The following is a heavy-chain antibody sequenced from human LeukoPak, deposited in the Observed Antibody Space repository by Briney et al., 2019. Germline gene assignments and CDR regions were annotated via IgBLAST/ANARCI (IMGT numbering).Heavy chain of an antibody. V-gene: IGHV3-30-3*01. J-gene: IGHJ4*02. CDR3: ARDFSYNVDY. CDR2: ISYDGSNK. Sequence: GGSLRLSCAASGFTFSSYAMHWVRQAPGKGLEWVAVISYDGSNKYYADSVKGRFTISRDNAKNSLYLQMNSLRAEDTAVYYCARDFSYNVDYWGQGTLVTVSS. D-gene: IGHD5-18*01. CDR1: GFTFSSYA.